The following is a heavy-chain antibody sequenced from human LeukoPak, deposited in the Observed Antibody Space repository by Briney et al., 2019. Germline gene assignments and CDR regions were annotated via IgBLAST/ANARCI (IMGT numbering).Heavy chain of an antibody. CDR3: ARGYEGYSSSWPYYFDY. CDR1: GFTVSSNY. J-gene: IGHJ4*02. V-gene: IGHV3-66*01. Sequence: GGSLRLSCAASGFTVSSNYMSWVRQAPGKGLEWVSVIYSGGSTYYADSVKGRFTISRDNSKNTLYLQVNSLRAEDTAVYYCARGYEGYSSSWPYYFDYWGQGTLVTVSS. D-gene: IGHD6-13*01. CDR2: IYSGGST.